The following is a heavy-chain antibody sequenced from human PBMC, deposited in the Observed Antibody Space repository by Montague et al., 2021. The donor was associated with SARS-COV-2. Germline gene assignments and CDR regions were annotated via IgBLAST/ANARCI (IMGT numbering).Heavy chain of an antibody. CDR2: INHSGST. Sequence: SETLSLTCAVYGGSFSGYHWTWIRQPPGKELEWIGEINHSGSTNYNPSLKSRVTISVDTSKNQFSLKLSSVTAADTAVYYCARGLITGNDFDYWGQGTLVTVSS. D-gene: IGHD1-20*01. J-gene: IGHJ4*02. V-gene: IGHV4-34*01. CDR1: GGSFSGYH. CDR3: ARGLITGNDFDY.